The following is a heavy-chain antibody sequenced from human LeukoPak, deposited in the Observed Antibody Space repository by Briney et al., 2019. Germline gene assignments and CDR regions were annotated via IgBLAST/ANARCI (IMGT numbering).Heavy chain of an antibody. CDR3: AKDQLWISGSYYGY. D-gene: IGHD1-26*01. CDR1: GFTFSSYA. J-gene: IGHJ4*02. CDR2: LSGSGGST. Sequence: GGSLRLSCAASGFTFSSYAMSWIRQAPGKGLEWVSALSGSGGSTYYADSVKGRFTISRDNSKNTLYLQMNSLRVEDTAVYYCAKDQLWISGSYYGYWGQGTLVIVSS. V-gene: IGHV3-23*01.